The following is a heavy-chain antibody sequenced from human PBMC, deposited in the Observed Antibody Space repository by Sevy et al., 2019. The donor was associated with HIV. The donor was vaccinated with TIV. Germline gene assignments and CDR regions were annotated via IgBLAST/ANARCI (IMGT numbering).Heavy chain of an antibody. CDR2: ISGRGGST. CDR3: AKAAKTITIFGAGFDP. CDR1: GFTFSSYA. V-gene: IGHV3-23*01. J-gene: IGHJ5*02. Sequence: GGSLRLSCAASGFTFSSYAMSWVRQAPGKGLEWVSAISGRGGSTYYADSVKGRFTISRDNSKNTLYLQMNSLRAEETAVYYCAKAAKTITIFGAGFDPWGQGTLVTVSS. D-gene: IGHD3-3*01.